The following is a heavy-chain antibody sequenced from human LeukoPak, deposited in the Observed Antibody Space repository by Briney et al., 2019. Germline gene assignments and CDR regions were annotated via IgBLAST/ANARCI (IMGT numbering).Heavy chain of an antibody. Sequence: SETLSLTCAVYGGSFSGYYWSWIRQPPGKGLEWIGEINHSGSTNYNPSLKSRVTISVDTSKNQFSLKLSSVAAADTAVYYCARGSGWYFDYWGQGTLVTVSS. CDR3: ARGSGWYFDY. D-gene: IGHD6-19*01. CDR1: GGSFSGYY. CDR2: INHSGST. J-gene: IGHJ4*02. V-gene: IGHV4-34*01.